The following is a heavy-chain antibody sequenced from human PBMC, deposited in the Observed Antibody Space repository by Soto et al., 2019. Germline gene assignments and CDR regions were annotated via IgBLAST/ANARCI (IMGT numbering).Heavy chain of an antibody. CDR3: ARQWLALDY. J-gene: IGHJ4*02. CDR1: GGSISSYY. CDR2: IYYSGST. D-gene: IGHD6-19*01. Sequence: PSETLSLTCTVSGGSISSYYWSWIRQPPGKGLEWIGYIYYSGSTNYNPSHKSRVTISVDTSKNQFSLKLSSVTAADTAVYYCARQWLALDYWGQGTLVTVSS. V-gene: IGHV4-59*08.